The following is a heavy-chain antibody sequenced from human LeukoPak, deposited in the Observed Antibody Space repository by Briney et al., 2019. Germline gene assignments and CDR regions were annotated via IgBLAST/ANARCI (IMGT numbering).Heavy chain of an antibody. V-gene: IGHV1-8*01. Sequence: ASVKVSCKASGYTFTSYDINWVRQATGQGLEWMGWMNPNSGNTVYAQKFQGRVTMTRNTSISTAYMELSSLRSEDTAVYYCARGSHWLVVPAAILDYYGMDVWGQGTTVTVSS. J-gene: IGHJ6*02. CDR2: MNPNSGNT. CDR1: GYTFTSYD. D-gene: IGHD2-2*02. CDR3: ARGSHWLVVPAAILDYYGMDV.